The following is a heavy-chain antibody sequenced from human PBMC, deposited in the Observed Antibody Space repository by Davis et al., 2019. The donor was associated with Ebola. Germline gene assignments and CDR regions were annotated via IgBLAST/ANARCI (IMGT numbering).Heavy chain of an antibody. CDR2: ISYDGSKT. Sequence: GESLKISCAASRFAFNDYGMNWVRLPPGKGPEWVALISYDGSKTFHAASVKGRFTISRDNAKNSLYLQMSSLRVEDTATYYCSRDDVLAGDHWGQGTQVTVSS. CDR3: SRDDVLAGDH. D-gene: IGHD6-19*01. J-gene: IGHJ4*02. V-gene: IGHV3-30*03. CDR1: RFAFNDYG.